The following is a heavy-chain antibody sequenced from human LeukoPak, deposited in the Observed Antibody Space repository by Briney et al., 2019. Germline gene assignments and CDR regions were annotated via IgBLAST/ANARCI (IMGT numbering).Heavy chain of an antibody. V-gene: IGHV4-4*07. J-gene: IGHJ4*02. D-gene: IGHD2-15*01. CDR1: GVSISSYY. CDR2: IYTTGTT. Sequence: SETLSLTCAVSGVSISSYYWSWIRQPAGKGLEWIGRIYTTGTTNYNPSLKSRVTMSVDTSKNQFSLNLNSGTAADTAVYYCARASPRAATFDYWGQGTLVTVSS. CDR3: ARASPRAATFDY.